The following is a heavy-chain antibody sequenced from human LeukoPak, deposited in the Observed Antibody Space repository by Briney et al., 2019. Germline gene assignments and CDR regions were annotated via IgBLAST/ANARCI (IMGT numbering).Heavy chain of an antibody. V-gene: IGHV3-11*01. CDR3: AGAIRIAAAGTVFDI. CDR2: ISSSGTPI. D-gene: IGHD6-13*01. Sequence: NTGGSLRLSCAASGFTFNDYYMSWIRQAPGKGLECISYISSSGTPIYYADSVKGRFTISRDNAKNSLYLQMNSLRAEDTAVYYCAGAIRIAAAGTVFDIWGQGTMVTVSS. CDR1: GFTFNDYY. J-gene: IGHJ3*02.